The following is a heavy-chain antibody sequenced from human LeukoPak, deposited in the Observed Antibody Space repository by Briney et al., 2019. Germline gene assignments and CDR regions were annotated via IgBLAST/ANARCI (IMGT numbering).Heavy chain of an antibody. Sequence: GGSLRLSCSASGFTFSSYAMHWVRQAPGKGLEYVSAISSNGGSTYYADSVKGRFTISRDNSKNTLYLQMSSLRAEDTAVYYCARGYSSNWYPYYFDYWGQGTLVTVSS. J-gene: IGHJ4*02. V-gene: IGHV3-64D*06. CDR3: ARGYSSNWYPYYFDY. D-gene: IGHD6-13*01. CDR1: GFTFSSYA. CDR2: ISSNGGST.